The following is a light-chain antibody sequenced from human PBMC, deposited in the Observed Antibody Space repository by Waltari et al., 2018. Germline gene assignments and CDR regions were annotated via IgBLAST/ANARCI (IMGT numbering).Light chain of an antibody. J-gene: IGKJ1*01. CDR2: AAS. V-gene: IGKV3-20*01. CDR3: QNHERLPAV. CDR1: QSIGRY. Sequence: EIVLTQSPGTLSLSPGERATLSCRASQSIGRYLIWYQQKPGQAPRLLIYAASTRAAGIPDRFSGSGSGTDFSLTISRLEPEDFAVYYCQNHERLPAVFGRGTKVEMK.